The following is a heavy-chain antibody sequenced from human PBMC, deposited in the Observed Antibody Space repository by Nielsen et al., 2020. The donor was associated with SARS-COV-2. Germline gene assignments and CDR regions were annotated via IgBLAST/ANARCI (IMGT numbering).Heavy chain of an antibody. CDR1: GYTFTSYG. D-gene: IGHD3-10*01. CDR2: ISAYNGNT. CDR3: ARDWRFGELFPLGY. Sequence: ASVKVSCKASGYTFTSYGISWVRQAPGQGLEWMGWISAYNGNTNYAQKLQGRVTMTTDTSTSTAYMELRSLRSDDPAVYYCARDWRFGELFPLGYWGQGTLVTVSS. V-gene: IGHV1-18*04. J-gene: IGHJ4*02.